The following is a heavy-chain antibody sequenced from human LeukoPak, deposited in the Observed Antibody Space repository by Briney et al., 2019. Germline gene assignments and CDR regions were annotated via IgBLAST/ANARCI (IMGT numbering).Heavy chain of an antibody. D-gene: IGHD3-10*01. CDR1: GGSISSYY. CDR3: ARDRDRYGSGSYWFDP. Sequence: SETLSLTCTVSGGSISSYYWSWIRQPAGKGLEWIGRIYTSGSTNYNPSLKSRVTMSVDTSMNQFSLKLSSVTAADTAVYCCARDRDRYGSGSYWFDPWGQGTLVTVSS. J-gene: IGHJ5*02. CDR2: IYTSGST. V-gene: IGHV4-4*07.